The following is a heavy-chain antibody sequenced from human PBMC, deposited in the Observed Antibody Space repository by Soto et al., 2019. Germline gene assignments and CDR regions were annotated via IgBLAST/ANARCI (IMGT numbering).Heavy chain of an antibody. CDR2: IKQDGSEK. Sequence: EVQLVESGGGLVQPGGSLRLSCAASGFTFSSYWMSWVRQAPGKGLEWVANIKQDGSEKYYVDSVKGRFTISRDNAKNSLYLQMNSLGAEDTAVYYCARREVEYSSSSWADYYSYYYMDVWGKGTTVTVSS. J-gene: IGHJ6*03. CDR1: GFTFSSYW. V-gene: IGHV3-7*01. D-gene: IGHD6-6*01. CDR3: ARREVEYSSSSWADYYSYYYMDV.